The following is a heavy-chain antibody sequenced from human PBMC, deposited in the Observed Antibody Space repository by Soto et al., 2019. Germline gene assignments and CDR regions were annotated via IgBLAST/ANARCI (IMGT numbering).Heavy chain of an antibody. CDR2: IYYSGST. CDR1: GGSINRYY. V-gene: IGHV4-59*08. D-gene: IGHD3-22*01. CDR3: ARTSFYCDSSGYKNWFDP. Sequence: SETLSLTCTVSGGSINRYYWSWIRQPPGKGLEWIGYIYYSGSTNYIPSLKSRVTISLDTSKNQFSLKLSSVTAADTAVYYCARTSFYCDSSGYKNWFDPWGQGTLVTVSS. J-gene: IGHJ5*02.